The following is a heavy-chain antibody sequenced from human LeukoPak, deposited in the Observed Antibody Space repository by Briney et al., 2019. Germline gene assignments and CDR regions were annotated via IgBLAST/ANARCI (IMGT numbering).Heavy chain of an antibody. CDR3: ARELGIAAAGIFDY. Sequence: SVKVSCKASGCTFSSYAISWVRQAPGQGLEWMGRIIPIFGTANYAQKFQGRVTITTDESTSTAYMELSSLRSEDTAVYYCARELGIAAAGIFDYWGQGTLVTVSS. J-gene: IGHJ4*02. CDR1: GCTFSSYA. CDR2: IIPIFGTA. V-gene: IGHV1-69*05. D-gene: IGHD6-13*01.